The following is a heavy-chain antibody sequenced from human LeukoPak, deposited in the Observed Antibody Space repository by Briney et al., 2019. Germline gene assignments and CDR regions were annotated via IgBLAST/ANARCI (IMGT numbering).Heavy chain of an antibody. CDR1: GGSISSYY. Sequence: SETLSLTCTVSGGSISSYYCSWIRQPPGMGLEWIGSIYYTGTTDYNPSLKSRVTISVDTSNNQFSLRLTSVTAADTAVYYCARETTLTGYRSGLGFNYWGQGTLVTVSS. CDR3: ARETTLTGYRSGLGFNY. J-gene: IGHJ4*02. D-gene: IGHD6-19*01. V-gene: IGHV4-59*01. CDR2: IYYTGTT.